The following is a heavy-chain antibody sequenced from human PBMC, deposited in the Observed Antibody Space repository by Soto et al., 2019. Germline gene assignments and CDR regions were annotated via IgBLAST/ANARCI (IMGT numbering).Heavy chain of an antibody. CDR2: ISYDGSNK. CDR1: GFTFSSYG. V-gene: IGHV3-30*18. CDR3: AKLPGMTTVTTGDY. D-gene: IGHD4-17*01. J-gene: IGHJ4*02. Sequence: ESVGGVVQPGRSLRLSCAASGFTFSSYGMHWVRQAPGKGLEWVAVISYDGSNKYYADSVKGRFTISRDNSKNTLYLQMNSLRAEDTAVYYCAKLPGMTTVTTGDYWGQGTLVTVSS.